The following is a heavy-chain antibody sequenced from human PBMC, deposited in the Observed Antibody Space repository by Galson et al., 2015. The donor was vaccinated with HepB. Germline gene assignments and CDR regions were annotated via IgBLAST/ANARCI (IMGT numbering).Heavy chain of an antibody. D-gene: IGHD2-2*01. Sequence: SLRLSCAASGFTFSSYSMNWVRQAPGKGLEWVSSISSSSSYIYYADSVKGRFTISRDNAKNSLYLRMNSLRAEDTAVYYCARYCSSTSCRYYYYGMDVWGQGTTVTVSS. V-gene: IGHV3-21*01. CDR2: ISSSSSYI. CDR1: GFTFSSYS. J-gene: IGHJ6*02. CDR3: ARYCSSTSCRYYYYGMDV.